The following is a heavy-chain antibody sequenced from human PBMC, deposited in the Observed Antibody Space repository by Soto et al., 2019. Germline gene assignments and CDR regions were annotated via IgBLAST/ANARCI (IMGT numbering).Heavy chain of an antibody. CDR2: IYSGGRA. CDR3: ARNRCSGSNCYLAFDI. J-gene: IGHJ3*02. Sequence: EVQLVESGGGLVQTGGSPTLSCAVSGFTVSSNYMSWVRQAPGKGLEWVSVIYSGGRAYYADSVKGRFSLSRDNTKSTVYLQLNGLRDEDTAMYYCARNRCSGSNCYLAFDIWGQGTMVSVSS. D-gene: IGHD2-15*01. V-gene: IGHV3-66*01. CDR1: GFTVSSNY.